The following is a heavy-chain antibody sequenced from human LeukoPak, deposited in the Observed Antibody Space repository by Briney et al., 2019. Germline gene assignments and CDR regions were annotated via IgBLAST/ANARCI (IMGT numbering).Heavy chain of an antibody. Sequence: GESLKISCKGSGYSFTSYWIGWVRQMPGKGLEWMGIIYPGDSDTRYSPSFQGQVTISADKSISTAYLQWSSLKASDTAMYYCARHLHDSSGYYFEVFDYWGQGTLVTVSS. CDR1: GYSFTSYW. CDR2: IYPGDSDT. D-gene: IGHD3-22*01. V-gene: IGHV5-51*01. CDR3: ARHLHDSSGYYFEVFDY. J-gene: IGHJ4*02.